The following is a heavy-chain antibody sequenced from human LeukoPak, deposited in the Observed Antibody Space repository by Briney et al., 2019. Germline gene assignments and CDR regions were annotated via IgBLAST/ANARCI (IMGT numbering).Heavy chain of an antibody. CDR3: TISVLRYFDWLLFGMYYFDY. CDR2: IKSKTDGGTT. Sequence: GGSLRLSCAASGFTFSNAWMSWVRQAPGKGLEWVGRIKSKTDGGTTDYAAPVKGRFTISRDDSKNTLYLQMNSLKTEDTAEYYCTISVLRYFDWLLFGMYYFDYWGQGTLVTVSS. J-gene: IGHJ4*02. D-gene: IGHD3-9*01. CDR1: GFTFSNAW. V-gene: IGHV3-15*01.